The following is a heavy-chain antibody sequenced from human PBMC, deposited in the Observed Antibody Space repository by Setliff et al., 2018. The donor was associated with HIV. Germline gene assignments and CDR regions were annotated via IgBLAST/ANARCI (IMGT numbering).Heavy chain of an antibody. D-gene: IGHD4-17*01. CDR1: GDTFDSLS. CDR3: ARVERDYGDYVRPSD. Sequence: GASVKVSCKASGDTFDSLSISWVRQAPGQGLEWMGRIIPIYGSTNYAQRFQGRVTITADKSTNTAYMELSSLKSEDTAIYYCARVERDYGDYVRPSDWGQGTLVTVSS. J-gene: IGHJ4*02. V-gene: IGHV1-69*06. CDR2: IIPIYGST.